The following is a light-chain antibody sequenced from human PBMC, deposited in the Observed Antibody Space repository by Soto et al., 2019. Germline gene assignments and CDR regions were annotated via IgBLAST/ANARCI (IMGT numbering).Light chain of an antibody. CDR1: SSDVGSYNL. Sequence: QSVLTQPASVSGSPGQSITISCTGTSSDVGSYNLVSWYQHHPGKAPKLMIFEVSKRPSGVSNRFSGSKSGNTASLTISGLQAEDEAEYYCCSYAATSVFGTGTKVTXL. V-gene: IGLV2-23*02. CDR3: CSYAATSV. J-gene: IGLJ1*01. CDR2: EVS.